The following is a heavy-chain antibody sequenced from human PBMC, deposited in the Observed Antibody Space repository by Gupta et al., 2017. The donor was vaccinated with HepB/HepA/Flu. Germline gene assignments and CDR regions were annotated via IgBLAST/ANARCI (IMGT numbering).Heavy chain of an antibody. CDR2: IYFNGIP. J-gene: IGHJ6*03. V-gene: IGHV4-39*01. Sequence: QLQLQEAGPGLVKPSETLSLTCTVSGVSISDTSYYWAWVRPAPGKGLEWIANIYFNGIPAYNPALRSRITISVDTDNNQFSLKLSSVTAADTAVYYCARQKPHYYYCYYMDVWGKGTTVTVSS. CDR1: GVSISDTSYY. CDR3: ARQKPHYYYCYYMDV.